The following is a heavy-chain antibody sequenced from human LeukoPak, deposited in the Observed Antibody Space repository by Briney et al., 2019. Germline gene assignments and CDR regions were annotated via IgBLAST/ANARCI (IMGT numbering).Heavy chain of an antibody. D-gene: IGHD4-23*01. Sequence: ASVKVSCKASGYTFSNYAIHWVRQAPGQRLEWMTWINPGSGNTKYSQTFQDRVTITRDTSASTAYMELSSLRSEDTAVYYCARDWSGGNDAFDIWGQGTMVTVSS. CDR3: ARDWSGGNDAFDI. J-gene: IGHJ3*02. CDR2: INPGSGNT. CDR1: GYTFSNYA. V-gene: IGHV1-3*01.